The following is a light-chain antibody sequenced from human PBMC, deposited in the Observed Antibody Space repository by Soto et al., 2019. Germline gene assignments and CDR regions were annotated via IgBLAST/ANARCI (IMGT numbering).Light chain of an antibody. Sequence: QSALTQPRSVSGSPGQSVTISCTGTSSDVGAYNYVSWYQQHPGKAPKLIIFEVSSRPSGVSDRFSGSKSGNTASLTISGLQAEDEATYYCTSYTKRNTVVFGTGTKLTVL. CDR3: TSYTKRNTVV. CDR2: EVS. CDR1: SSDVGAYNY. V-gene: IGLV2-11*01. J-gene: IGLJ1*01.